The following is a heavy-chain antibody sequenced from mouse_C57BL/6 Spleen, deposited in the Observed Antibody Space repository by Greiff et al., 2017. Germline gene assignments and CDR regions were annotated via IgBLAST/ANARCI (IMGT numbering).Heavy chain of an antibody. CDR1: GFTFNTYA. J-gene: IGHJ2*01. Sequence: EVQLVESGGGLVQPKGSLKLSCAASGFTFNTYAMHWVRQAPGKGLEWVARLRSKSSNYATYYADSVKDRFTISRDDSQSMLYLQMNNLKTKDTARYYCVREDYGSSYDYWGQGTTLTVSS. D-gene: IGHD1-1*01. V-gene: IGHV10-3*01. CDR2: LRSKSSNYAT. CDR3: VREDYGSSYDY.